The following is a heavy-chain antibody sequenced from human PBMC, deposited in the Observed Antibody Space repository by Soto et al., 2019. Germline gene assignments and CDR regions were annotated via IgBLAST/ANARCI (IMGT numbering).Heavy chain of an antibody. J-gene: IGHJ5*02. D-gene: IGHD1-26*01. CDR1: GGSISSSNYY. V-gene: IGHV4-39*01. CDR3: ATQEVGGSYVYTFDP. CDR2: IYYSGST. Sequence: QLQLQESGPGLVKPSETLSLTCTVSGGSISSSNYYWGWIRQPPGKGLEWIGSIYYSGSTYYNPSLKSRVTISVDTSKNPFSLKLSSVTAADTAVYYCATQEVGGSYVYTFDPWGQGTLVTVSS.